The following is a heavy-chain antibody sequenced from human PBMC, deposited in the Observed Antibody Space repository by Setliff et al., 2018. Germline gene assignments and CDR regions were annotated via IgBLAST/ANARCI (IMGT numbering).Heavy chain of an antibody. V-gene: IGHV4-4*02. D-gene: IGHD5-12*01. CDR1: GESIRSNNW. J-gene: IGHJ2*01. Sequence: SETLSLTCTVSGESIRSNNWWNWVRQPPRKGLEWIGDIYQSGTTYSTYYNPSLKSRATISIDTSKSQSSLKLSSMTAADTALYYCARNPDFLQYSFDLWGRGTLVTVSS. CDR3: ARNPDFLQYSFDL. CDR2: IYQSGTT.